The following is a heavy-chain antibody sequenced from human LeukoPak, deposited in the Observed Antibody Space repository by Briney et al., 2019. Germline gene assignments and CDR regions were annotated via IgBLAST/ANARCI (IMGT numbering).Heavy chain of an antibody. J-gene: IGHJ4*02. V-gene: IGHV3-48*01. CDR2: ISSGSTTI. CDR1: GFTFSSYS. Sequence: GGSLRLSCAASGFTFSSYSVIWVRQAPGKGLEWISYISSGSTTIYYADSVKGRFTISRDNAKNSLYLQMNSLRAEDTAVYYCAKDWLGYCSSTSCYTLGYWGQGTLVTVSS. D-gene: IGHD2-2*02. CDR3: AKDWLGYCSSTSCYTLGY.